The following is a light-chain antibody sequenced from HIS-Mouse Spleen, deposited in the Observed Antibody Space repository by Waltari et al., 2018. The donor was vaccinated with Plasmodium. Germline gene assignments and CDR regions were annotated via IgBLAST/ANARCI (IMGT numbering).Light chain of an antibody. V-gene: IGLV3-27*01. CDR3: YSAADNNRV. J-gene: IGLJ3*02. CDR1: VLAKKY. Sequence: SYELTQPSSVSVSPGQTARITCSGDVLAKKYARWFQQKPGQAPVRVIYKDSERPSGIPELFSGFSSGTTVTLTISGAQVEDEADYYCYSAADNNRVFGGGTKLTVL. CDR2: KDS.